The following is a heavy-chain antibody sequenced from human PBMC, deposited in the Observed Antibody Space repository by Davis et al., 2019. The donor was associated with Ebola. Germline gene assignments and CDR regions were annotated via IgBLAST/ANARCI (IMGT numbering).Heavy chain of an antibody. CDR2: IDYSVST. D-gene: IGHD4-17*01. J-gene: IGHJ6*02. CDR3: ARVGDDYGDTKYYYYGMDV. V-gene: IGHV4-59*01. CDR1: GGSISSYY. Sequence: PSETLSLTCTVSGGSISSYYWSWIRQPPGKGLEWIGYIDYSVSTTYNPSLKSRVTISVDTSKNQFSLKLSSVTAADTAVYYCARVGDDYGDTKYYYYGMDVWGQGTTVTVSS.